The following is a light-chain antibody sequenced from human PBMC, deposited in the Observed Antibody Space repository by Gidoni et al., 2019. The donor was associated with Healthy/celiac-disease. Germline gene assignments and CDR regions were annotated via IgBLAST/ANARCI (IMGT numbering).Light chain of an antibody. J-gene: IGLJ3*02. V-gene: IGLV3-10*01. CDR3: YSPDSSGNPNWV. CDR1: ALPKKY. Sequence: SSELTQPPSVSVSPGKTARITCSGDALPKKYAYWYQQKSGQAPVLVIYEDSKRPSGIPERFSGSSSGTMATLTISGAQVEDEADYYCYSPDSSGNPNWVFGGGTKLTVL. CDR2: EDS.